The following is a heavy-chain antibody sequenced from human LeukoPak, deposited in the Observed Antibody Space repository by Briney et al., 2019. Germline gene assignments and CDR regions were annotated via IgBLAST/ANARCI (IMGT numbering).Heavy chain of an antibody. V-gene: IGHV3-23*01. J-gene: IGHJ4*02. CDR2: ISGSDGST. CDR1: GFTFSNYA. D-gene: IGHD4-23*01. Sequence: GGSLRLSCTASGFTFSNYAMTWVRQAPGKGLEWVAGISGSDGSTYYADSVKGRFTITRDNSKNTLYLQMNNLRAEDAAIYYCAKADSYGGNSQLFDSWGQGTLVTVSS. CDR3: AKADSYGGNSQLFDS.